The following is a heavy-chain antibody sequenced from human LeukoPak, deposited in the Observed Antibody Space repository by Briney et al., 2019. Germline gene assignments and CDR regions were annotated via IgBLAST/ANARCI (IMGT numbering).Heavy chain of an antibody. Sequence: PGESLRLSCAASGFTVSDTHMSWVRQAPGKGLEWVSVLHPGGNTYYADSVKGRFTISRDNSKNTLYLQMNSLRAEDTAVYYCARGHYPGSASWGQGTLVTVSS. CDR3: ARGHYPGSAS. CDR1: GFTVSDTH. J-gene: IGHJ5*02. CDR2: LHPGGNT. V-gene: IGHV3-53*01. D-gene: IGHD3-10*01.